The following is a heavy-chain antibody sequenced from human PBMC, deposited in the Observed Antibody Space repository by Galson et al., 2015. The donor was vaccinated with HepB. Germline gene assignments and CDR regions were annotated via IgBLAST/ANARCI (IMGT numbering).Heavy chain of an antibody. V-gene: IGHV4-4*02. CDR2: LYHSGIT. CDR1: GGSINIPNW. D-gene: IGHD6-19*01. J-gene: IGHJ4*02. CDR3: AREAVADRGWGFDH. Sequence: SETLSLTCSVFGGSINIPNWWSWVRQPPGKGLEWIGKLYHSGITKCNPSLRSRVTISVDKSKNQFSLELTSVTAADAAVYHCAREAVADRGWGFDHWGQGTLVTVSS.